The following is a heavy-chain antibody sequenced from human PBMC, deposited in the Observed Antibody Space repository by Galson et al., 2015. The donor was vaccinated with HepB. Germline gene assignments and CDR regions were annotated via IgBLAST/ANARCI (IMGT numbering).Heavy chain of an antibody. J-gene: IGHJ4*02. D-gene: IGHD5-18*01. Sequence: SLRLSCAASGFTFSASGMHWVRQAPGKGLEWVAIIWYDGSQKYYADSVKGRFTISRDNSKNTLYLQMNSLRAEDTAVYYCARPRARFGSFFDSWGQGTLVTVSS. CDR2: IWYDGSQK. V-gene: IGHV3-33*01. CDR3: ARPRARFGSFFDS. CDR1: GFTFSASG.